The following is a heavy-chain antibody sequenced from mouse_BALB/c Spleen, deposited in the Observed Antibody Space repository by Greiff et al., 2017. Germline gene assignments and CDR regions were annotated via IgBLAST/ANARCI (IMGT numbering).Heavy chain of an antibody. J-gene: IGHJ3*01. CDR1: GYTFTSYY. Sequence: QVQLKESGAELVKPGASVKLSCKASGYTFTSYYMYWVKQRPGQGLEWIGEVNPSNGGTNFNEKFKSKATLTVDKSSSTAYMQLSSLTSEDSAVYYCTREEGLRWGQGTLVTVSA. CDR2: VNPSNGGT. V-gene: IGHV1S81*02. D-gene: IGHD1-1*01. CDR3: TREEGLR.